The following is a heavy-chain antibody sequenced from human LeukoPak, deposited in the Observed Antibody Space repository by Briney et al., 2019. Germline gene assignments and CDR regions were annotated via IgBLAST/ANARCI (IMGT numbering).Heavy chain of an antibody. Sequence: GGSLRLSCAASGFTFDNYAMNWARQAPGKGLEWLSYIRGGGAVTRYSDSVKGRFTISRDNSKNTLYLQMNHLRAEDAAIYYCAKCSASYYNDAFDIWGRGTMVTVSS. V-gene: IGHV3-23*01. J-gene: IGHJ3*02. CDR1: GFTFDNYA. D-gene: IGHD3-10*02. CDR3: AKCSASYYNDAFDI. CDR2: IRGGGAVT.